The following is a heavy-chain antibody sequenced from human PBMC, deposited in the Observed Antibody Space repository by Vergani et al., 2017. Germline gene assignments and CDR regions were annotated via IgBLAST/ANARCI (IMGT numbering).Heavy chain of an antibody. CDR2: IRYDGNNK. CDR3: AKDPRPMVTSDWFDP. D-gene: IGHD5-18*01. J-gene: IGHJ5*02. CDR1: GFTLSSYG. V-gene: IGHV3-30*02. Sequence: VQLVESGGGVVQPGGSLRLSCAASGFTLSSYGMHWVRQAPGKGLEWVAFIRYDGNNKYYADSVKGRFTISRDSSKNTLYLQMSSLRAEDTALYYCAKDPRPMVTSDWFDPWGQGTLVTVSS.